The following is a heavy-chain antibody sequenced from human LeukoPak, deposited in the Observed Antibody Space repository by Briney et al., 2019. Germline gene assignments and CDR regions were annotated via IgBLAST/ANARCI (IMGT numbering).Heavy chain of an antibody. CDR2: INWNGGST. CDR1: GFTFDDYG. CDR3: ARGGARVLLWFGESDDAFDI. V-gene: IGHV3-20*04. Sequence: GGSLRLSCAASGFTFDDYGMSWVRQAPGKGLEWVSGINWNGGSTGYADSVKGRFTISRDNAKNSLYLQMNSLRAEDTAVYYCARGGARVLLWFGESDDAFDIWGQGTMVTVSS. J-gene: IGHJ3*02. D-gene: IGHD3-10*01.